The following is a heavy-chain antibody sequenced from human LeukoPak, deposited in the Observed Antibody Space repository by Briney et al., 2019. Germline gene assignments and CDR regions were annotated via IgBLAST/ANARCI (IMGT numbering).Heavy chain of an antibody. Sequence: VVQPGRSLTLSCAASGFTFTSFGMHWVRQAPGKGLEWVAVISYDGSSKYYADSVKGRFTISRDNSKNTLYLLMNTLTAEDTAVYYCAKDTGKYSYGYWYGFDIWGQGTLVTVSS. CDR2: ISYDGSSK. J-gene: IGHJ3*02. CDR1: GFTFTSFG. V-gene: IGHV3-30*18. CDR3: AKDTGKYSYGYWYGFDI. D-gene: IGHD5-18*01.